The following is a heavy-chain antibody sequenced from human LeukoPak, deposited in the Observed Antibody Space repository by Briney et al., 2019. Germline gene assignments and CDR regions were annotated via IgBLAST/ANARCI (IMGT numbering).Heavy chain of an antibody. J-gene: IGHJ4*02. V-gene: IGHV3-23*01. D-gene: IGHD3-3*01. CDR1: GFTFTSYA. CDR2: ISGSGATR. Sequence: GGSLRLSCAASGFTFTSYAMSWVRQAPGKGLEWVSAISGSGATRYYADSVKGRFTISRDNSKNTLYLQMNSLRAEDTAVYYCAKVWYYDFCSGEGYFDYWGQGTLVTVSS. CDR3: AKVWYYDFCSGEGYFDY.